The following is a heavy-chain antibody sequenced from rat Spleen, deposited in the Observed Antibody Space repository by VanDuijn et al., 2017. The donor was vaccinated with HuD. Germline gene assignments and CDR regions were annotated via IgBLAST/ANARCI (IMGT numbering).Heavy chain of an antibody. J-gene: IGHJ2*01. Sequence: EVQLVESGGGLVQPGRSLKLSCAASGFTFSDFAMAWVRQAPKKGLEWVATIIYDGSTTYYRDSVKGRFTISRDNAKSILYVQMDSLRPEDTATYYCATSGSYFDYWGQGVMVTVSS. V-gene: IGHV5-17*01. D-gene: IGHD5-1*01. CDR1: GFTFSDFA. CDR2: IIYDGSTT. CDR3: ATSGSYFDY.